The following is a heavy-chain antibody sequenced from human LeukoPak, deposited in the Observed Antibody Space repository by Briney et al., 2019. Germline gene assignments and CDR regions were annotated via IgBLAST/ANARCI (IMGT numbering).Heavy chain of an antibody. CDR1: GFTFSIYG. CDR3: ARASGPFDY. V-gene: IGHV3-33*01. J-gene: IGHJ4*02. Sequence: PGRSLRLSCAASGFTFSIYGMHWVRQAPGKGLEWVAVIWNDGSNKYYADSVKGRSTISRDNSKNTLYLQMNSLRAEDTAVYSCARASGPFDYWGQGTLVTVSS. D-gene: IGHD3-10*01. CDR2: IWNDGSNK.